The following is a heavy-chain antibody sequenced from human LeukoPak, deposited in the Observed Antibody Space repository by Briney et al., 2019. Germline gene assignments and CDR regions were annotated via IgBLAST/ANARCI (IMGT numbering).Heavy chain of an antibody. CDR1: GGSISTTNW. CDR3: ASQQLASYNWFDP. Sequence: LRETLSLTCAVSGGSISTTNWWSWVRQPPGKGLEWIGEIFLSGSTNYNPSLKSRVTISVDKSKNQFSLNLSSVTAADTAVYYCASQQLASYNWFDPWGQGTLVTVSS. CDR2: IFLSGST. D-gene: IGHD6-13*01. J-gene: IGHJ5*02. V-gene: IGHV4-4*02.